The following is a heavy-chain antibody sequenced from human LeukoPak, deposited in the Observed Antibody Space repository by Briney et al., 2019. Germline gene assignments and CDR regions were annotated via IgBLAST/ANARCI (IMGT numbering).Heavy chain of an antibody. V-gene: IGHV4-59*04. D-gene: IGHD5-24*01. CDR1: GGSISSYY. Sequence: SETLSLTCTVSGGSISSYYWSWIRQPPGKGLEWIGSIYHSGNTYYNPSLKSRLTISVDTSKNQFSLRLTSVTAADTAVYYCAKYQDGYNPWGQGTLVTVSS. CDR3: AKYQDGYNP. CDR2: IYHSGNT. J-gene: IGHJ5*02.